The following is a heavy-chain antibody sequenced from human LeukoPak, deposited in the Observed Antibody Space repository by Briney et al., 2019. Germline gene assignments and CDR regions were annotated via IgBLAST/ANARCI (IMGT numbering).Heavy chain of an antibody. Sequence: PSQTLSLTCTVSGGSISSGGYYWSWIRQHPGKGLEWIGYVYCSGSTYYNPSLKSRVTISVDTSKNQFSLKLSSVTAADTAVYYCASSAMNCGGDCYIYWGQGTLVTVSS. D-gene: IGHD2-21*02. J-gene: IGHJ4*02. V-gene: IGHV4-31*03. CDR1: GGSISSGGYY. CDR3: ASSAMNCGGDCYIY. CDR2: VYCSGST.